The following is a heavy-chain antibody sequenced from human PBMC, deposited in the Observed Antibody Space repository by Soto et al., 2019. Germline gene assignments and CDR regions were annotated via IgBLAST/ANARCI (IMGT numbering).Heavy chain of an antibody. V-gene: IGHV1-69*13. CDR2: IIPIFGTA. D-gene: IGHD2-21*02. CDR1: GGTFSSYA. J-gene: IGHJ3*02. Sequence: WASVKVSCKASGGTFSSYAISWVRQAPGQGLEWMGGIIPIFGTANYAQKFQGRVTITADESTSTAYMELSSLRSEDTAVYYCARPVGVTTFDAFDIWGQGTMVTVSS. CDR3: ARPVGVTTFDAFDI.